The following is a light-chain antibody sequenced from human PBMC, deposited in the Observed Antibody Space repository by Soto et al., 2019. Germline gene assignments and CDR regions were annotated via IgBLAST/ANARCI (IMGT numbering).Light chain of an antibody. J-gene: IGKJ4*01. Sequence: EIVLTQSPGTLSLSPGESATLFCRASQTVSSSCLAWYQQKPGQAPRLLIYGVSSRATGIPDRFSGSGSGTDFTLTTSRLEPSAFAVYYCQHYDNSAALTFGGGTNVEIK. CDR1: QTVSSSC. V-gene: IGKV3-20*01. CDR3: QHYDNSAALT. CDR2: GVS.